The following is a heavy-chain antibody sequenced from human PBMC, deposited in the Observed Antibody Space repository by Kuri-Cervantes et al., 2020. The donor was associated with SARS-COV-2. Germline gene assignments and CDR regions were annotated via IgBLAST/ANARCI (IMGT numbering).Heavy chain of an antibody. Sequence: ESLKISCTVSGGSISSSSYYWGWIRQPPGKGLEWIGSIYHSGSTYYNPSLKSRVTISVDTSKNQFSLKLSSVTAADTAVYYCARLPALPWYFDYWGQGTLVTVSS. J-gene: IGHJ4*02. CDR3: ARLPALPWYFDY. V-gene: IGHV4-39*07. CDR2: IYHSGST. CDR1: GGSISSSSYY.